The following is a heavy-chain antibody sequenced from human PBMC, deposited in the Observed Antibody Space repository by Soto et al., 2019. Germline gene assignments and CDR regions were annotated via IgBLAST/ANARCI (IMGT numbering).Heavy chain of an antibody. CDR2: IVVGSGNT. CDR1: GFTFTSSA. CDR3: ARDQVMYGSGNQYYGMDV. D-gene: IGHD3-10*01. V-gene: IGHV1-58*02. J-gene: IGHJ6*02. Sequence: ASVKVSCKASGFTFTSSAMQWVRQARGQRLEWIGWIVVGSGNTNYAQKFQERVTITRDMSTSTAYMELSSLRSEDTAVYYCARDQVMYGSGNQYYGMDVWGQGTTVTVSS.